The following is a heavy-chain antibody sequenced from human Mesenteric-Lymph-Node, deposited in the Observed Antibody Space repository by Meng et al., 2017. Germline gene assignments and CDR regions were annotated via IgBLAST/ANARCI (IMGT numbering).Heavy chain of an antibody. V-gene: IGHV1-69*06. J-gene: IGHJ4*02. CDR1: GGTFSSYA. D-gene: IGHD6-13*01. Sequence: LVEAGAWVKKPGASGKVSCKASGGTFSSYAISWVRQAPGQGLEWMGGIIPIFGTANYAQKFQGRVTITADKSTSTAYMELSSLRSEDTAVYYCASVDSSSWYYFDYWGQGTLVTVSS. CDR3: ASVDSSSWYYFDY. CDR2: IIPIFGTA.